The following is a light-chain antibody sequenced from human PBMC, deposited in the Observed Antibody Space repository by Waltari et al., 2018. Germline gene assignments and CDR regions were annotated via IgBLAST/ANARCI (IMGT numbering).Light chain of an antibody. Sequence: QSALTQPASVSGSPGQSFTIPCTGPSNDVGGYAYLSWYQQYPGKAPKLIIYEVSYRPSGISTRFSGSKSGNTASLTISGLQAEDEADYYCSSHTATVPHVFGTGTRVTVV. CDR2: EVS. V-gene: IGLV2-14*01. CDR3: SSHTATVPHV. CDR1: SNDVGGYAY. J-gene: IGLJ1*01.